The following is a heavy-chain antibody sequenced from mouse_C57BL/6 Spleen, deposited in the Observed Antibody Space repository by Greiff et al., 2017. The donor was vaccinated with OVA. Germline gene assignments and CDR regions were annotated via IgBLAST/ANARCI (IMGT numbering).Heavy chain of an antibody. Sequence: QVQLQQPGAELVKPGASVKLSCKASGYTFTSYWMQWVKQRPGQGLEWIGEIDPSDSYTNYNQKFKGKATLTVDTSSGTAYMQLSSLTSEDSAVYYCASPDSSGHYFDYWGQGTTLTVSS. CDR3: ASPDSSGHYFDY. CDR1: GYTFTSYW. J-gene: IGHJ2*01. V-gene: IGHV1-50*01. D-gene: IGHD3-2*02. CDR2: IDPSDSYT.